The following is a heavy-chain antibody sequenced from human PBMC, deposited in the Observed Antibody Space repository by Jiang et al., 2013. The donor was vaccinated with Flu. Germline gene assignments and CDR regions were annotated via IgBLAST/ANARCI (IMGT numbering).Heavy chain of an antibody. Sequence: GFIYPGDSDTRYSPSFQGQVTISADKSISTAYLQWSRLKASDTAMYYCARPYSSGWYSDSWGQGTLVTVS. J-gene: IGHJ4*02. D-gene: IGHD6-19*01. CDR3: ARPYSSGWYSDS. CDR2: IYPGDSDT. V-gene: IGHV5-51*01.